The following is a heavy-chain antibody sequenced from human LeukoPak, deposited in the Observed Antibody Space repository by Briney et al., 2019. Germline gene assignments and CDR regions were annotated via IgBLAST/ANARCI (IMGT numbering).Heavy chain of an antibody. V-gene: IGHV1-46*01. D-gene: IGHD4-17*01. CDR2: INASGGGT. J-gene: IGHJ6*02. CDR1: GYTFTNYY. CDR3: ARDPDYGDYGRGDYYYGMDA. Sequence: ASVKVSCKASGYTFTNYYMQWVRQAPGQGLEWMGIINASGGGTRYAQKFQGRVTMTRDTSTNTVYMEMSSLRSEDTAVYYCARDPDYGDYGRGDYYYGMDAWGQGTTVIVSS.